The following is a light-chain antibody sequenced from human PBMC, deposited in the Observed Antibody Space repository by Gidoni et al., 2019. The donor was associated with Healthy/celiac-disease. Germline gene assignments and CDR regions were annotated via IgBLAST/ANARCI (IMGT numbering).Light chain of an antibody. CDR2: GAS. CDR1: QSVSSSY. CDR3: QQYGSSLWT. Sequence: EIVLTQSPGTLSLSPRERATLSCRARQSVSSSYLAWYQQKPGQAPRLLIYGASSRATGSPDRFSGSGSGTDFTVTISRLGPEDFAVYYCQQYGSSLWTFGQGTKVEIK. V-gene: IGKV3-20*01. J-gene: IGKJ1*01.